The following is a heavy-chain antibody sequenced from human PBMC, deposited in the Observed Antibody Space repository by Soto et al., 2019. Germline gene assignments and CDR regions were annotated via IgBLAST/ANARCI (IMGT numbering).Heavy chain of an antibody. J-gene: IGHJ5*02. D-gene: IGHD3-16*01. CDR3: ARSRGGGSHLWFAP. CDR2: MHPGEDDT. Sequence: PVESLKISCTAFGYSFVSYWIGWVRQMPGKGPEWVAIMHPGEDDTIYSPSFQVQVTISFYKSIATAYLQWSSLKASDTAMYYCARSRGGGSHLWFAPWGQGTQVTVSS. V-gene: IGHV5-51*01. CDR1: GYSFVSYW.